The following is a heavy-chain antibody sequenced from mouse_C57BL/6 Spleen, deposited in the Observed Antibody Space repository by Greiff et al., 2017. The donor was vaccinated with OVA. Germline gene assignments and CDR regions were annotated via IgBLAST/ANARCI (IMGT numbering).Heavy chain of an antibody. CDR3: TRRVYGTSFDH. D-gene: IGHD2-1*01. CDR2: IDPETGGT. Sequence: QVQLQQSGAELVRPGASVTLSCKASGYTFTDYEMHWVKQTPVHGLEWIGAIDPETGGTAYNQKFKGKAILTADKSSSTAYMELRSLTSEDSAVYYWTRRVYGTSFDHWGQGTPLTVSS. J-gene: IGHJ2*01. V-gene: IGHV1-15*01. CDR1: GYTFTDYE.